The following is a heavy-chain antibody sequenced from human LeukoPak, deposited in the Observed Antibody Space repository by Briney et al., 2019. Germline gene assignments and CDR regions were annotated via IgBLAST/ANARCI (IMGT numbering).Heavy chain of an antibody. V-gene: IGHV3-7*01. J-gene: IGHJ2*01. CDR1: GFTFSNYW. Sequence: QEGGSLRLSCAASGFTFSNYWMSWVRQAPGKGLEWLANIDEVGREIYYVDSVKGRFTQSRDNGKNSLYLQINSPRADDTAVYYCARDQGSMIVVRTTTWFFDLWGRGTLVTVSS. CDR2: IDEVGREI. CDR3: ARDQGSMIVVRTTTWFFDL. D-gene: IGHD3-22*01.